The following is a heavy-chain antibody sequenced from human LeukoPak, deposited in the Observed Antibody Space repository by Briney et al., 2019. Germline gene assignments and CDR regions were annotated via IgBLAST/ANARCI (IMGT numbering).Heavy chain of an antibody. Sequence: SETLSLTCAVYGGSFSGYYWSWIRQPPGKGLEWIGEINHSGSTNYNPSLKSRVTISVDTSKNQFSLKLSSVTAADTAVYYCARGGWITIFGVVIKRYNWFDPWCQGTLVTVSS. J-gene: IGHJ5*02. CDR2: INHSGST. CDR3: ARGGWITIFGVVIKRYNWFDP. D-gene: IGHD3-3*01. CDR1: GGSFSGYY. V-gene: IGHV4-34*01.